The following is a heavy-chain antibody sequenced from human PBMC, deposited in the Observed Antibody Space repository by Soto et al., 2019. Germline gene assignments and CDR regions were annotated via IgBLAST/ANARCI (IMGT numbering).Heavy chain of an antibody. CDR2: INPSGGST. CDR1: GYTFTSYY. Sequence: ASVKVSCKASGYTFTSYYMRWVRQAPGQGLEWMGIINPSGGSTSYAQKFQGRVTMTRDTSTSTVYMELSSLRSEDTAVYYCAREGYYYGSGSYYYYYGMDVWGQGTTVTVSS. V-gene: IGHV1-46*01. J-gene: IGHJ6*02. CDR3: AREGYYYGSGSYYYYYGMDV. D-gene: IGHD3-10*01.